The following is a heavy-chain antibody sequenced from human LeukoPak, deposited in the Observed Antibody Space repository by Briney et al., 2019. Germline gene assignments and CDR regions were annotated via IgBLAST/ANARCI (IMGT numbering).Heavy chain of an antibody. Sequence: ASVKVSCKASGYTFPSYYMHWVRQAPGQGLEWMGIINPSGGSTSYAQKFQGRVTMTRDTSTSTVYMELSSLRSEDTAVYYCARDFGAPWSLAAAGTAFDYWGQGTLVTVSS. D-gene: IGHD6-13*01. J-gene: IGHJ4*02. V-gene: IGHV1-46*01. CDR1: GYTFPSYY. CDR2: INPSGGST. CDR3: ARDFGAPWSLAAAGTAFDY.